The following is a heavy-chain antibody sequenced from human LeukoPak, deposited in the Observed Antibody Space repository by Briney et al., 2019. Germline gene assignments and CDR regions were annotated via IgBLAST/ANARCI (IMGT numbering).Heavy chain of an antibody. J-gene: IGHJ4*02. CDR2: IYYSGCT. CDR1: GGSISSYY. CDR3: ARAPYYYDSSGYYYVFDY. Sequence: PSETLSLTCTASGGSISSYYWSWIRQPPGKGLEWIGYIYYSGCTNYNPSLKSRVTISVDTSKNQFSLKLSSVTAADTAVYYCARAPYYYDSSGYYYVFDYWGQGTLVTVSS. D-gene: IGHD3-22*01. V-gene: IGHV4-59*01.